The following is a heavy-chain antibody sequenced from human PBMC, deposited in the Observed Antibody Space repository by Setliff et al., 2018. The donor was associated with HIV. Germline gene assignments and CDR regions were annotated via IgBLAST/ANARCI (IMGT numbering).Heavy chain of an antibody. Sequence: ASVKVSCKASGYTFTAYYMHWVRQAPGQGLEWMGRINPNSGGTNYAQNFRGRVTMTRDTSISTAYMELRLRSDDTAVYYCATKVYCTNGVCLDAFDIWGQGTVVTVSS. J-gene: IGHJ3*02. V-gene: IGHV1-2*06. CDR1: GYTFTAYY. CDR2: INPNSGGT. D-gene: IGHD2-8*01. CDR3: ATKVYCTNGVCLDAFDI.